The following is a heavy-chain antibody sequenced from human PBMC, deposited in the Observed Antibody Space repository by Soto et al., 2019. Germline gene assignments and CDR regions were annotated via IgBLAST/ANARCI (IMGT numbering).Heavy chain of an antibody. CDR1: GFTVSYNY. CDR2: IYSGGST. Sequence: GGSLRLSCAASGFTVSYNYMSWVRQAPGKGLEWVSVIYSGGSTFYADSVKGRFTISRDNSKNTLYLQMNSLRAEDTAVYYCARLRGLGATGAYWYFDLWGRGTLVTVSS. CDR3: ARLRGLGATGAYWYFDL. D-gene: IGHD1-26*01. V-gene: IGHV3-53*01. J-gene: IGHJ2*01.